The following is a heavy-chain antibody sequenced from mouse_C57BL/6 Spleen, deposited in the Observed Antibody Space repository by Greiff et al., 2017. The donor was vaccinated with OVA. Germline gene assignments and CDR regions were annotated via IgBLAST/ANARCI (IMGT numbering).Heavy chain of an antibody. J-gene: IGHJ4*01. CDR1: GFTFSSYA. CDR2: ISDGGSYT. V-gene: IGHV5-4*01. Sequence: EVMLVESGGGLVKPGGSLKLSCAASGFTFSSYAMSWVRQTPEKRLEWVATISDGGSYTYYPDNVKGRFTISRDNAKNNLYLQMSHLKSEDTAMYYCAREIYYGSSYYYAMDYWGQGTSVTVSS. D-gene: IGHD1-1*01. CDR3: AREIYYGSSYYYAMDY.